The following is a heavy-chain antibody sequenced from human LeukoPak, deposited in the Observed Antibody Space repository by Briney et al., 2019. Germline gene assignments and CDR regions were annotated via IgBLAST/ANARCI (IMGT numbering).Heavy chain of an antibody. D-gene: IGHD2-8*01. CDR1: GYTFTSYG. CDR3: AKDRNGGNYFDY. J-gene: IGHJ4*02. V-gene: IGHV1-18*01. CDR2: ISAYNGNT. Sequence: ASVKVSCKASGYTFTSYGISWVRQAPGQGLEWMGWISAYNGNTNYAQKLQGRVTMTTDTSTSTAYMELRSLRSDDTAMYYCAKDRNGGNYFDYWGQGTLVTASS.